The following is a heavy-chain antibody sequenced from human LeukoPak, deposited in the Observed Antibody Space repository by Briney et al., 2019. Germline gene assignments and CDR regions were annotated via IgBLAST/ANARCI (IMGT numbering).Heavy chain of an antibody. J-gene: IGHJ5*02. CDR1: GITFSNAW. V-gene: IGHV3-15*01. Sequence: GGSLRLSCAVSGITFSNAWMTWVRQAPGEGLEWVGRIKSKTDGGTTDYAAPVTGRFTISRDDSRNTLYLQMNSLITEDTAVYYCSTGYIVRGVKAPWGQGTLVTVSS. D-gene: IGHD3-10*01. CDR2: IKSKTDGGTT. CDR3: STGYIVRGVKAP.